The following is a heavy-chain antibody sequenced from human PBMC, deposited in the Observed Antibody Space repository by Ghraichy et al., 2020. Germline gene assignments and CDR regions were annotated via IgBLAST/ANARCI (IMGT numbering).Heavy chain of an antibody. CDR1: GFIFSSYP. CDR2: ISTSGSPI. D-gene: IGHD2/OR15-2a*01. J-gene: IGHJ4*02. V-gene: IGHV3-48*01. Sequence: LSLTCAASGFIFSSYPMNWVRQAPGKGLEWVAYISTSGSPIYYADSVKGRFTISRDNAKKSLYLQMNNLRAEDTAVYYCAGDFLGFDYWGQGALVTVSS. CDR3: AGDFLGFDY.